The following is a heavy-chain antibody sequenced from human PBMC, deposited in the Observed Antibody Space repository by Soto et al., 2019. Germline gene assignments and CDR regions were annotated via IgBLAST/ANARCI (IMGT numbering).Heavy chain of an antibody. V-gene: IGHV1-18*01. D-gene: IGHD3-10*01. J-gene: IGHJ4*02. CDR2: ISPRNGNT. CDR1: GYSFTNYG. CDR3: ARDKYRQYYPSYVDY. Sequence: QVQLVQSGAEVKKPGASVKVSCKASGYSFTNYGITWVRQAPGQGLEWMGWISPRNGNTTFAQHFLGRVTMSTETATSTGFLEVRSLTSDDTAVCFCARDKYRQYYPSYVDYWGQGTLVTVS.